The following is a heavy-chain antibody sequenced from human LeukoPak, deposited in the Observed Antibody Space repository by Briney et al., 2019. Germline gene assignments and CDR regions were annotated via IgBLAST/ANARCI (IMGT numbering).Heavy chain of an antibody. D-gene: IGHD6-19*01. V-gene: IGHV1-2*02. J-gene: IGHJ4*02. CDR2: VDPNSGGT. Sequence: ASVKVSCKTPGYIFAGYYIHWVRQAPGQGLEWMGWVDPNSGGTHCAQKFQGRVTMTRDTSINTVYMALNWLTSDDTAVYYCARGQQWLEAFDYWGLGTLVTVSS. CDR3: ARGQQWLEAFDY. CDR1: GYIFAGYY.